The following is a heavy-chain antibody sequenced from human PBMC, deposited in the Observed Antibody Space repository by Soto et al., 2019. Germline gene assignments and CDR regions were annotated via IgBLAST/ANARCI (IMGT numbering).Heavy chain of an antibody. Sequence: XATLSLTCTVSGGSVSSYSWTWVRQPPGKGLEWIGYVYYSGSTHYNPSLKSRVTISLDTSKNQFSLKLTSVTAADTAMYFCASSPPAMVAPNIWGQGTLVTVSS. CDR3: ASSPPAMVAPNI. CDR2: VYYSGST. D-gene: IGHD5-18*01. CDR1: GGSVSSYS. V-gene: IGHV4-59*02. J-gene: IGHJ4*02.